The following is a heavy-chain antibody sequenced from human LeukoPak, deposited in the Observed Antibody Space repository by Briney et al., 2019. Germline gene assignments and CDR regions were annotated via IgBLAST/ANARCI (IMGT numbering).Heavy chain of an antibody. CDR2: ISWDGDST. CDR1: GFTFDNFA. J-gene: IGHJ5*01. Sequence: GGSLRLSXVGSGFTFDNFAMHWVRQPVGKGLEWVSLISWDGDSTYYADSVKGRFAISRDNSENSLYLQMNILRAEDTALYYCAKGGCSSTSCPPDSWGQGTLVTVSS. CDR3: AKGGCSSTSCPPDS. V-gene: IGHV3-43D*04. D-gene: IGHD2-2*01.